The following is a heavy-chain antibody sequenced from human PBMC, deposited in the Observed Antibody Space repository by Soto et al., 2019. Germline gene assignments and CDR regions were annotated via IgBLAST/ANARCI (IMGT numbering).Heavy chain of an antibody. J-gene: IGHJ6*03. Sequence: GGSLRLSCAASGFTFSSYGMHWVRQAPGKGLEWVAVISYDGSNKYYADSVKGRFTISRDNSKNTLYLQMNSLRAEDTAVYYCAKDHLYYYGSGSPQPAYYYYYMDVWGKGTTVTVSS. CDR3: AKDHLYYYGSGSPQPAYYYYYMDV. CDR1: GFTFSSYG. CDR2: ISYDGSNK. D-gene: IGHD3-10*01. V-gene: IGHV3-30*18.